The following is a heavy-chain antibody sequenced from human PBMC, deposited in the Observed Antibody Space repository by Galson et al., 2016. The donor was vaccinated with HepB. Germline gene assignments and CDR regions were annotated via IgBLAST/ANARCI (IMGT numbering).Heavy chain of an antibody. CDR1: GYTFTTSG. CDR2: ISTYSGNT. Sequence: SVKVSCKASGYTFTTSGISWVRQAPGQGLEWMGWISTYSGNTKYAQKFQGGLTLTTDSSTATAYMELRGLRFDDPALYYCARDVQDRFESWGQGTLVTVSS. V-gene: IGHV1-18*01. CDR3: ARDVQDRFES. J-gene: IGHJ4*02.